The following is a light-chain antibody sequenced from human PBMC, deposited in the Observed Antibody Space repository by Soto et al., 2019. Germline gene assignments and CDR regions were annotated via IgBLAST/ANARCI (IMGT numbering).Light chain of an antibody. V-gene: IGKV1-5*01. CDR3: QQYNNWPQT. CDR1: QSISNW. CDR2: DAS. Sequence: DIQMTQSPSTLSASVGDRLTITCRASQSISNWLAWYQQRPGKAPKLLIFDASSLESGVPSRFSGSGSGTEFTLTISSLQSEDFAVYYCQQYNNWPQTFGQGTKVDIK. J-gene: IGKJ1*01.